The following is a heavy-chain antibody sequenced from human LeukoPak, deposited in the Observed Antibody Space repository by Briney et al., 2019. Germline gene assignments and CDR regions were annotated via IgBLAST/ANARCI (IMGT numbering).Heavy chain of an antibody. Sequence: ASVKVSCKASGYTFTGYYMHWVRQAPGQGLEWMGRINLNSGGTNYAQKFQGRVTMTRDTSISTAYMELSRLRSDDTAVYYCARDGLLKTYYYDSSGDPGGYWGQGTLVTVSS. CDR1: GYTFTGYY. V-gene: IGHV1-2*06. CDR3: ARDGLLKTYYYDSSGDPGGY. J-gene: IGHJ4*02. CDR2: INLNSGGT. D-gene: IGHD3-22*01.